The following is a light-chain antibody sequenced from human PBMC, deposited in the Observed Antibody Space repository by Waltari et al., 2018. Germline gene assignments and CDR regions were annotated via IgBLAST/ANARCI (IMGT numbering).Light chain of an antibody. CDR3: XXWDTVSHVL. V-gene: IGLV4-69*01. CDR1: IEHSNYA. CDR2: VKSDGSH. J-gene: IGLJ2*01. Sequence: VVTQSPSASASLGASVNLTCSLSIEHSNYAIAWHQQKPEQGPRYLMKVKSDGSHEKGDGIPDRFSGPSSGPERYPPISSPTFEDXXXXXXXXWDTVSHVLFGGGTTLTVL.